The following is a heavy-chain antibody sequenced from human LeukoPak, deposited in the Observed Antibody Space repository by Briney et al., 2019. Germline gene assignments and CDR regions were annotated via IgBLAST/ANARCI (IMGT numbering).Heavy chain of an antibody. CDR3: ARQSDEGSGCNY. CDR1: GFTFSSYA. CDR2: ISYDGSNK. V-gene: IGHV3-30-3*01. Sequence: GGSLRLSCAASGFTFSSYAMHWVRQAPGKGLEWVAVISYDGSNKYYADSVKGRFTISRDNSKNTLYLQMNSLRAEDTAVYYCARQSDEGSGCNYWGQGTLVTVSS. J-gene: IGHJ4*02. D-gene: IGHD6-19*01.